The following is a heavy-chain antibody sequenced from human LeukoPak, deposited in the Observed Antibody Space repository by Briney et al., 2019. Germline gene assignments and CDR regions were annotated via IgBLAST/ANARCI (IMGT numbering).Heavy chain of an antibody. V-gene: IGHV1-2*02. Sequence: ASVKVSCKASGYTFTNHAINWVRQAPGQGLEWMGWINPNSGGTNYAQKFQGRVTMTRDTSISTAYMELSRLRSDDTAVYYCARDRLGYCSGGSCFYYYYMDVWGKGTTVTISS. J-gene: IGHJ6*03. CDR3: ARDRLGYCSGGSCFYYYYMDV. CDR1: GYTFTNHA. CDR2: INPNSGGT. D-gene: IGHD2-15*01.